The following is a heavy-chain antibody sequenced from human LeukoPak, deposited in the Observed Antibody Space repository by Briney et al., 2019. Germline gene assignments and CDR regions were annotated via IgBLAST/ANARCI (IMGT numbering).Heavy chain of an antibody. D-gene: IGHD5-18*01. CDR3: ARERDTSMVALDS. V-gene: IGHV3-21*06. J-gene: IGHJ4*02. CDR1: GFTFSSYS. Sequence: TPGGSLRLSCAASGFTFSSYSLNWVRQAPGKGLEWVSCITSNIYTYYADSVRVRFTISRDNSQNSVYLVMNSLRAEDTAVYYCARERDTSMVALDSWGQGTLVTVSS. CDR2: ITSNIYT.